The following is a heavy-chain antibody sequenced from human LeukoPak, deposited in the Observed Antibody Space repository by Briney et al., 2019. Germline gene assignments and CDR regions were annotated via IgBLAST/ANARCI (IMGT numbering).Heavy chain of an antibody. J-gene: IGHJ4*02. D-gene: IGHD3-22*01. V-gene: IGHV3-21*01. CDR1: GFTFSSYS. Sequence: GGSLRLSSAASGFTFSSYSMNWVRQAPGKGLEWVSSISSSSSYIYYADSVKGRFTISRDNAKNSLYLQMNSLRAEDTAVYYCARDFYDSNGFTPLNWGQGTLVTVSS. CDR3: ARDFYDSNGFTPLN. CDR2: ISSSSSYI.